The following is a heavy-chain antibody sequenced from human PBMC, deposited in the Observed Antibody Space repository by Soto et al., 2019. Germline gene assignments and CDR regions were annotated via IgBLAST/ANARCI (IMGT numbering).Heavy chain of an antibody. CDR1: GGSFSGY. Sequence: QVQLQQWGAGPLRPLETLSLTCGVSGGSFSGYWAWIRQSPGKGLEWIGEINDRGSINYNPSLKSRVSISVDTSKNHYSLNLRSATAADTAVYYCARESHDILTGPPWVWYFDLWGRGTLVTVSS. J-gene: IGHJ2*01. CDR3: ARESHDILTGPPWVWYFDL. CDR2: INDRGSI. V-gene: IGHV4-34*01. D-gene: IGHD3-9*01.